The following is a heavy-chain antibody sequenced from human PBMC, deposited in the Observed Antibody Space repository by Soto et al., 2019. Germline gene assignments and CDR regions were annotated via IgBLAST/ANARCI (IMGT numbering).Heavy chain of an antibody. Sequence: EVQLLESGGGLVQPGGSLRLSCAASGFSFRNYAMSWVRQAPGKGLEWISTLTGSSSNIYYADSVKGRFAISRDNSRNTRYLQMNSLTAEDKAVYYCANGRATYGLLTHDYWGQGTLVTVSS. V-gene: IGHV3-23*01. CDR3: ANGRATYGLLTHDY. J-gene: IGHJ4*02. CDR2: LTGSSSNI. CDR1: GFSFRNYA. D-gene: IGHD3-10*01.